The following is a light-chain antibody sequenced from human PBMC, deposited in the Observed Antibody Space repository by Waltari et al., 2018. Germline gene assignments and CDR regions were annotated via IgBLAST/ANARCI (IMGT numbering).Light chain of an antibody. J-gene: IGKJ4*01. CDR3: QQRSNWPPLT. Sequence: EIVLTQSPATLSLSPGERATLSCRARQSVSSYLAWYQQKPGQAPRLLIYDASNRATGIPARFSGSGSGTDFTLTISSLEPEDFAVYYCQQRSNWPPLTCGGGTKVEIK. CDR2: DAS. V-gene: IGKV3-11*01. CDR1: QSVSSY.